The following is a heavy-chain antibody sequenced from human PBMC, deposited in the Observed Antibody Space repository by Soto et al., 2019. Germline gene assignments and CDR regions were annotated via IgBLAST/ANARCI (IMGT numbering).Heavy chain of an antibody. D-gene: IGHD3-22*01. CDR1: GFTFSSYW. CDR2: INSDGSST. CDR3: ASLSPPHHSSGYLYGMDV. J-gene: IGHJ6*02. Sequence: PGGSLRLSCAASGFTFSSYWMHWVRQAPGKGLVWVSRINSDGSSTSYADSVKGRFTISRDNAKNTLYLQMNSLRAEDTAVYYCASLSPPHHSSGYLYGMDVWGQGTTVTVSS. V-gene: IGHV3-74*01.